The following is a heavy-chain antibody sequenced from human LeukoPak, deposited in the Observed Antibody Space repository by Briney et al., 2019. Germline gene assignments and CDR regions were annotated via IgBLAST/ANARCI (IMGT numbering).Heavy chain of an antibody. CDR1: GGSFSGYY. CDR2: INHSVST. D-gene: IGHD3-16*01. Sequence: SETLSLTCAVYGGSFSGYYWSWIRQPPGKGLEWIGEINHSVSTNYNPSLKSRVTISVDTSKHQFSLKLSSVTAADTAVYYCARALGLEDYWGQGTLVTVSS. J-gene: IGHJ4*02. V-gene: IGHV4-34*01. CDR3: ARALGLEDY.